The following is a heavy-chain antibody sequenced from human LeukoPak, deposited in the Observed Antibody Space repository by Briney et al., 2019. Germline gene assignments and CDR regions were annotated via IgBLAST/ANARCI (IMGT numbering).Heavy chain of an antibody. Sequence: PGRSLRLSCAASGFTFSSYGMHWVRQAPGKGLEWVAVIWYDGSNKYDADSVKGRFTISRDNSKNTLYLQMNSLRAEDTAVYYCASGRSMTTVTTSFDYWGQGTLVTVSS. CDR2: IWYDGSNK. D-gene: IGHD4-17*01. CDR1: GFTFSSYG. CDR3: ASGRSMTTVTTSFDY. V-gene: IGHV3-33*01. J-gene: IGHJ4*02.